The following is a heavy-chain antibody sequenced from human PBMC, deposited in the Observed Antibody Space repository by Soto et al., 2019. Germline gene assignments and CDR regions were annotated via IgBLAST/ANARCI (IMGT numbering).Heavy chain of an antibody. CDR3: VKDMARGSDDILTGYYRFDY. V-gene: IGHV3-64D*06. Sequence: LRLSCSASGFTFSSYAMHWVRQAPGKGLEYVSAISSNGGSTYYADSVKGRFTNSRDNSKNTLYLQMSSLRAEDTAVYYCVKDMARGSDDILTGYYRFDYWGQGTLVTVSS. J-gene: IGHJ4*02. CDR2: ISSNGGST. CDR1: GFTFSSYA. D-gene: IGHD3-9*01.